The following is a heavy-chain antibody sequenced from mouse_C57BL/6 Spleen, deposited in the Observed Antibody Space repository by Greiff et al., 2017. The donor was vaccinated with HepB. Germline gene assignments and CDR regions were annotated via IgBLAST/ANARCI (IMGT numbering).Heavy chain of an antibody. D-gene: IGHD4-1*01. V-gene: IGHV5-16*01. Sequence: EVQVVESEGGLVQPGSSMKLSCTASGFTFSDYYMAWVRQVPEKGLEWVANINYDGSSTYYLDSLKSRFIISRDNAKNILYLQMSSLKSEDTATYYCARAPGAYAMDYWGQGTSVTVSS. CDR3: ARAPGAYAMDY. J-gene: IGHJ4*01. CDR1: GFTFSDYY. CDR2: INYDGSST.